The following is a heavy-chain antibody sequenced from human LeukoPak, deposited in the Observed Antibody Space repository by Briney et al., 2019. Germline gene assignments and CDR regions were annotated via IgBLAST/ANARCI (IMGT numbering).Heavy chain of an antibody. CDR2: IYSGGST. V-gene: IGHV3-66*01. CDR1: GFTVSSNS. Sequence: GGSLILSCAASGFTVSSNSMSWVRQAPGKGLEWVSVIYSGGSTYYADSVKGRFTISRDNSKNTLYLQMNSLRAEDTAVYYCARVSSSWYYIDYWGEGTLVTVSS. J-gene: IGHJ4*02. D-gene: IGHD6-13*01. CDR3: ARVSSSWYYIDY.